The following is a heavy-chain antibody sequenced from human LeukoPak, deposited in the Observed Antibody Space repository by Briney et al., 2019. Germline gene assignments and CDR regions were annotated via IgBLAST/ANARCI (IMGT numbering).Heavy chain of an antibody. V-gene: IGHV3-23*01. CDR1: VFTFSNSA. CDR3: AKSGGSGTYPNWFDS. Sequence: GGSLRLSCAASVFTFSNSAMNWVRQAPGKGLEWVSTISSGGAGTYYADSVKGRFSISRDNSKNTLYLQMNSLRAEDMAVYYCAKSGGSGTYPNWFDSWGQGTLVTVSS. J-gene: IGHJ5*01. CDR2: ISSGGAGT. D-gene: IGHD3-10*01.